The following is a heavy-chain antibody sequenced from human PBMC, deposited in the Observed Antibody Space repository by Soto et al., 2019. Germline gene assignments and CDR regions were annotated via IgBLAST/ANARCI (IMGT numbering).Heavy chain of an antibody. J-gene: IGHJ5*02. D-gene: IGHD4-17*01. CDR3: AGVAGNFGVWPYVFDP. CDR1: GYTFNNYG. Sequence: QVQLVQSGAEVKKPGASVKVSCKASGYTFNNYGISWVRQARGQGLEWMGWISGYNGDTDYAHNFKGRPTMTTDTSTSTDDTELRSLTSDDTTVFLCAGVAGNFGVWPYVFDPWGQGTLLTVSS. V-gene: IGHV1-18*01. CDR2: ISGYNGDT.